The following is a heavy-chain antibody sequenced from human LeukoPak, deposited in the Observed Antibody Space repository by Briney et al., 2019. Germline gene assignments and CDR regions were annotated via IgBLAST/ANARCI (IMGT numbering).Heavy chain of an antibody. CDR3: ARGHYYYYMDV. CDR1: GFTFSSYS. J-gene: IGHJ6*03. CDR2: ISGTGNTI. Sequence: GGSLRLSCAASGFTFSSYSMNWVRQAPGKGLEWISYISGTGNTIYYADSVKGRFTIPRDNAKNSLYLQMNSLTAEDTAVYYCARGHYYYYMDVWGKGTTVTVSS. V-gene: IGHV3-48*01.